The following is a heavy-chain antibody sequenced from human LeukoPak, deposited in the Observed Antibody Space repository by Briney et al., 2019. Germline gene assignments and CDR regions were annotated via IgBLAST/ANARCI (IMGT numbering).Heavy chain of an antibody. Sequence: GGSLRLSCAASGFTFSSYSMNWVRQAPGKGLEWVSSISSSSSYIYYADSVKGRFTISRDNAKNSLYLQMNSLRAEDTAVYYCARDGRFGECPHDYWGQGTLVTVSS. V-gene: IGHV3-21*01. D-gene: IGHD3-10*01. CDR3: ARDGRFGECPHDY. CDR2: ISSSSSYI. J-gene: IGHJ4*02. CDR1: GFTFSSYS.